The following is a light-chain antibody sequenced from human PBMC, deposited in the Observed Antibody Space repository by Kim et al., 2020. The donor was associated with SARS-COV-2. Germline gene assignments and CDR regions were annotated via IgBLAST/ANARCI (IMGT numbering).Light chain of an antibody. CDR1: NIGSKN. Sequence: SYELTQPLSVSVALGQTARITCGGNNIGSKNVHWYQQKPGQAPVLVIYRDSNRPSGIPERFSGSNSGNTATLTISRAQAGDEADYYCQAWDSSTYVFGTG. J-gene: IGLJ1*01. V-gene: IGLV3-9*01. CDR3: QAWDSSTYV. CDR2: RDS.